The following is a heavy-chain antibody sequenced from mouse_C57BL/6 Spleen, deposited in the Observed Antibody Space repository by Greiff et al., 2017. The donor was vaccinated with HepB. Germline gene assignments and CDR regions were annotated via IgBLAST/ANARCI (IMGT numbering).Heavy chain of an antibody. CDR2: ISYSGST. CDR3: ARTARIKY. D-gene: IGHD1-2*01. V-gene: IGHV3-2*02. Sequence: DVKLVESGPGLVKPSQSLSLTCTVTGYSITSGYGWNWIRQFPGNKLEWMGYISYSGSTNYNPSLKSRISITRDTSKNQFFLQLNSVTTEDTAKYYCARTARIKYWGQGTTLTVSS. CDR1: GYSITSGYG. J-gene: IGHJ2*01.